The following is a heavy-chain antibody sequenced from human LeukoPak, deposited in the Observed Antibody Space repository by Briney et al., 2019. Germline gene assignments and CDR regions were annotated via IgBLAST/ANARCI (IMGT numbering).Heavy chain of an antibody. V-gene: IGHV4-34*01. CDR2: INHSGST. CDR3: ARAPRGRLSGKTRPCYFDY. CDR1: GGSFSGYY. J-gene: IGHJ4*02. Sequence: PSETLSLTCAVYGGSFSGYYWSWIRQPPGKGLEWIGEINHSGSTSYNPSLKSRVTISVDTSKNQFSLKLSSVTAADTAVYYCARAPRGRLSGKTRPCYFDYWGQGTLVTVSS. D-gene: IGHD3-3*01.